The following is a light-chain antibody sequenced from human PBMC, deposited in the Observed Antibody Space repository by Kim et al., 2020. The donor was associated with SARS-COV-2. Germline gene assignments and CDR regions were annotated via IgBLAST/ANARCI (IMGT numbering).Light chain of an antibody. V-gene: IGKV1-9*01. J-gene: IGKJ5*01. CDR1: QGISSD. CDR3: QQVNTYPIT. Sequence: ASVGDRVTITCRASQGISSDLAWYQQKPGKGPKLLIYAASTLQSGVPSRFSGSGSGTEFTLTISSLQPEDFATYYCQQVNTYPITFGQGTRLEIK. CDR2: AAS.